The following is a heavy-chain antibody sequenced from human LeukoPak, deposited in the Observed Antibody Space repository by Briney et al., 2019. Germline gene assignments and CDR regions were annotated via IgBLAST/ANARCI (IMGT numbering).Heavy chain of an antibody. CDR2: ISGSGGST. D-gene: IGHD3/OR15-3a*01. J-gene: IGHJ4*02. CDR1: GFTFSSYA. V-gene: IGHV3-23*01. CDR3: AKVYDFWSGYYADY. Sequence: GGSLRLACAASGFTFSSYAMSWVRQAPGKGLEWVSAISGSGGSTYYADSVKGRFTISRDNSKNTLYLQMNSLRAEDTAVYYCAKVYDFWSGYYADYRGEGTLVTVSS.